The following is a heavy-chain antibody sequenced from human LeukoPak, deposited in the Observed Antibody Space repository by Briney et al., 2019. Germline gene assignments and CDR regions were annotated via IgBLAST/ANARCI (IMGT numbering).Heavy chain of an antibody. Sequence: ASVKVSCKASGYTFTSYYMHWVRQAPGQELEWMGIINPSGGSTSYAQKFQGRVTMTRDTSTSTVYMELSSLRSEGTAVYYCARDYTPSSSGYYDPSFDYWGQGTLVTVSS. CDR3: ARDYTPSSSGYYDPSFDY. J-gene: IGHJ4*02. CDR1: GYTFTSYY. D-gene: IGHD3-22*01. V-gene: IGHV1-46*01. CDR2: INPSGGST.